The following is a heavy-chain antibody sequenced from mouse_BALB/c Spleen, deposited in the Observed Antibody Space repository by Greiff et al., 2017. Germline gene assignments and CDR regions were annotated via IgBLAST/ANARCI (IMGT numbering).Heavy chain of an antibody. V-gene: IGHV5-17*02. CDR2: ISSGSSTI. CDR3: ARFTTVTGGAMDY. J-gene: IGHJ4*01. Sequence: EVQGVESGGGLVQPGGSRKLSCAASGFTFSSFGMHWVRQAPEKGLEWVAYISSGSSTIYYADTVKGRFTISRDNPKNTLFLQMTSLRSEDTAMYYCARFTTVTGGAMDYWGQGTSVTVSS. D-gene: IGHD1-2*01. CDR1: GFTFSSFG.